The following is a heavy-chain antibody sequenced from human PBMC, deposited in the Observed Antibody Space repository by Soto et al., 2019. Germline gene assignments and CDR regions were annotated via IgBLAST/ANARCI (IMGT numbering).Heavy chain of an antibody. V-gene: IGHV3-13*01. J-gene: IGHJ4*02. CDR2: IGTAGDT. Sequence: HPGGSLRLSCEASGFTFSGFDMHWVRQPTGKGLEWVSSIGTAGDTYYAVSVKGRSTISRDNAKNSLSLQMNSLRAGDMAVYFCAKSQEIGTHFFDSWGQGTQVTVSS. D-gene: IGHD6-13*01. CDR3: AKSQEIGTHFFDS. CDR1: GFTFSGFD.